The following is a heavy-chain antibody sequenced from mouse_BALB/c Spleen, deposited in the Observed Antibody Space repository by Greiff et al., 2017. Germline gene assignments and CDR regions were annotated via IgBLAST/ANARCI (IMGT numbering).Heavy chain of an antibody. CDR2: IWSGGST. V-gene: IGHV2-2*02. CDR3: ARKGGSSYDAMDY. Sequence: QVQLKESGPGLVQPSQSLSITCTVSGFSLTSYGVHWVRQSPGKGLEWLGVIWSGGSTDYNAAFISRLSISKDNSKGQVFFKMNSLQANDTAIYYCARKGGSSYDAMDYWGQGTSVTVSS. CDR1: GFSLTSYG. D-gene: IGHD1-1*01. J-gene: IGHJ4*01.